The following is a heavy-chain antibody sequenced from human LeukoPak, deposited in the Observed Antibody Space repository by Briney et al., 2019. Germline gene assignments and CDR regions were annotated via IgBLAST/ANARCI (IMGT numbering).Heavy chain of an antibody. Sequence: ASVKVSCKASGYTFSSYGISWLRHGPGPGLELMGWVSAYNGNTKYAQQLQCRVTMTTDTSTSTAYMELRCLRSDDTAVYYCARDLGLPAGMIVVRSDYWGQGTPVTVSS. V-gene: IGHV1-18*01. D-gene: IGHD3-22*01. CDR2: VSAYNGNT. CDR1: GYTFSSYG. CDR3: ARDLGLPAGMIVVRSDY. J-gene: IGHJ4*02.